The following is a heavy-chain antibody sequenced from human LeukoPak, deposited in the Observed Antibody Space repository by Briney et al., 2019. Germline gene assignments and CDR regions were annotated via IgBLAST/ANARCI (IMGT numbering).Heavy chain of an antibody. Sequence: PGGSLRLSCAASGFTLSTYWMHWVRQAAGKGLVWVSRINSDGRSTSYADSVKGRFTISRDNAKNTQYLQMNSLRAEDTAVYYCARDYYYDSGGYTKGQRWTFDIWGQGTMVTVSS. J-gene: IGHJ3*02. CDR3: ARDYYYDSGGYTKGQRWTFDI. CDR2: INSDGRST. CDR1: GFTLSTYW. D-gene: IGHD3-22*01. V-gene: IGHV3-74*01.